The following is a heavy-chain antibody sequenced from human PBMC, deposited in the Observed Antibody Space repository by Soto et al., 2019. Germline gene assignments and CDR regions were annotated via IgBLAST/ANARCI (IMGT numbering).Heavy chain of an antibody. D-gene: IGHD3-10*01. CDR2: ISGGGDTT. J-gene: IGHJ4*02. Sequence: EVQLLESGGGLVQPGGSLRLSCAASGFTFNNYAMTWVRQAPGKGLEWVSAISGGGDTTSYADSVKGRFTVSRDGSTNTLYLQMSSLRAEDTALYYCAKGRGGSGSLTPRVDCWGQGNLVTVSS. V-gene: IGHV3-23*01. CDR1: GFTFNNYA. CDR3: AKGRGGSGSLTPRVDC.